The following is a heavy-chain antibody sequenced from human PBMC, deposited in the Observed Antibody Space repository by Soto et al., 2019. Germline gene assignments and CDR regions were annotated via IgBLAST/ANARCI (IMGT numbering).Heavy chain of an antibody. V-gene: IGHV5-51*01. CDR2: IYPGDSDA. D-gene: IGHD3-10*01. Sequence: GESLKISCXGSGYTFSKYWIGWVRQTPGKGLEWMGMIYPGDSDARYSPSFEGQVTFSADKSISTAYLQWSSLKASDTAIYYCARQGGEYNTMSDYWGQGTLVTSPQ. CDR1: GYTFSKYW. CDR3: ARQGGEYNTMSDY. J-gene: IGHJ4*02.